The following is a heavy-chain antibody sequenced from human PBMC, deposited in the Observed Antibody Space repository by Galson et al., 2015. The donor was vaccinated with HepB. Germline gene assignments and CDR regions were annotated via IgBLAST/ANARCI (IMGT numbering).Heavy chain of an antibody. V-gene: IGHV1-69*13. CDR2: IIPIFGTA. Sequence: SVKVSCKASGGTFSSYAISWVRQAPGQGLEWMGGIIPIFGTANYAQKFQGRVTITADESTSTAYMELSSLRSEDTAVYYCARGVAVADAAYYYYGMDVWGQGTTVTVSS. J-gene: IGHJ6*02. D-gene: IGHD6-19*01. CDR3: ARGVAVADAAYYYYGMDV. CDR1: GGTFSSYA.